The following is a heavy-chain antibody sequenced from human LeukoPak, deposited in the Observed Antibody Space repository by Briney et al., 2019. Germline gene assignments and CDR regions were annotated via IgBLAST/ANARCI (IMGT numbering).Heavy chain of an antibody. V-gene: IGHV3-23*01. J-gene: IGHJ4*02. CDR1: RFTFNSYG. D-gene: IGHD3-22*01. Sequence: GGSLRLSCAASRFTFNSYGMSWVRQAPGKGLEWVSAISGSGASTYYADSVKGRFTISRDNSKNTLYLQMSSLRAEDTAVYYCAKDVLLDYYDNSGYFDYWGQGTLVTVSS. CDR3: AKDVLLDYYDNSGYFDY. CDR2: ISGSGAST.